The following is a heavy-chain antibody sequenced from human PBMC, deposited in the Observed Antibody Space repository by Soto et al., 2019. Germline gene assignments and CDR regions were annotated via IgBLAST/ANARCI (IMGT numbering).Heavy chain of an antibody. J-gene: IGHJ6*02. CDR1: GGTFSSYT. CDR2: IIPILGIA. CDR3: ARDRYQPLYGMDV. Sequence: QVQLVQSGAEVKKPGSSVKVSCKASGGTFSSYTISWVRQAPGQGLEWMGRIIPILGIANYAQKFQGRVTITADKSTSTAYMELSSLRSEDTAVYYCARDRYQPLYGMDVWGQGTTVTVSS. V-gene: IGHV1-69*08. D-gene: IGHD1-20*01.